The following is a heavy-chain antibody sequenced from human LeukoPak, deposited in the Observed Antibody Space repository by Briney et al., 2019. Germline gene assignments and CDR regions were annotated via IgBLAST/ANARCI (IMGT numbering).Heavy chain of an antibody. J-gene: IGHJ4*02. V-gene: IGHV3-74*01. CDR1: GSTFSNYW. CDR2: IKGDGSST. CDR3: ARDRYVGATTAGDSDS. D-gene: IGHD1-26*01. Sequence: GGSLRLSCAASGSTFSNYWMHWVRQTPGEGLVCVSLIKGDGSSTTYADSVKGRFTISRDNAKNTVYLQMNSLRAEDTAVYYCARDRYVGATTAGDSDSWGQGTLVTVSS.